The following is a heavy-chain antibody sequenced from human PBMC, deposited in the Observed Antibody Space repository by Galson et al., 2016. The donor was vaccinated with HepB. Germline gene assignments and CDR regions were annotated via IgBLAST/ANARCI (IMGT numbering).Heavy chain of an antibody. J-gene: IGHJ4*02. CDR2: IRGSGGTT. D-gene: IGHD4-17*01. CDR1: GLSFSSYA. V-gene: IGHV3-23*01. Sequence: SLRLSCAASGLSFSSYAVSWVRQAPGKGLEWVSAIRGSGGTTYYADSVKGRFTISRDNSKNTLYLQMNSLRVEDTAIYYCAKAEMTTVTRFEHWGQGTLVTVSP. CDR3: AKAEMTTVTRFEH.